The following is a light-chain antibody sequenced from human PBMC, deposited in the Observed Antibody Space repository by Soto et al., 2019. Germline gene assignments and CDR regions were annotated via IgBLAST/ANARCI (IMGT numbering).Light chain of an antibody. V-gene: IGLV2-14*01. CDR3: SSYTSSSTLPYV. CDR2: DVS. J-gene: IGLJ1*01. Sequence: QSALTQPASVSGSPGQSITISCTGTSSDVGGYNYVSWYQQHPGKAPKVMIYDVSNRPSGVSNRFSGSKSGNTASLTISGLQAEDEADYYCSSYTSSSTLPYVFGTGTKLTVL. CDR1: SSDVGGYNY.